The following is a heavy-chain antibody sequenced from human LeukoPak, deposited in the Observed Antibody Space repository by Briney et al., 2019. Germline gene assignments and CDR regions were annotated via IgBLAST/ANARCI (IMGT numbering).Heavy chain of an antibody. Sequence: GGSLRLSCAASGFTFSSYGMHWVRQAPGKGLEWVSVIYSGGSTYYADSVKGRFTISRDNSKNTLYLQMNSLRAEDTAVYYCARVHHYYDSSGYQLNWFDPWGQGTLVTVSS. CDR3: ARVHHYYDSSGYQLNWFDP. D-gene: IGHD3-22*01. CDR2: IYSGGST. J-gene: IGHJ5*02. CDR1: GFTFSSYG. V-gene: IGHV3-66*01.